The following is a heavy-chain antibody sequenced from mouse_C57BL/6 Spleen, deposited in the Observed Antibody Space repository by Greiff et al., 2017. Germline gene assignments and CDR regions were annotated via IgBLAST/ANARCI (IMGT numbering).Heavy chain of an antibody. J-gene: IGHJ3*01. Sequence: QVQLQQPGAELVRPGSSVKLSCKASGYTFTSYWMHWVKQRPIQGLEWIGNIDPSDSETHYNQKFKDKATLTVDKSSSTAYMQLSSLTSEDSAVYYGARGGYGSSYVAYWGQGTLVTVSA. CDR1: GYTFTSYW. CDR3: ARGGYGSSYVAY. V-gene: IGHV1-52*01. CDR2: IDPSDSET. D-gene: IGHD1-1*01.